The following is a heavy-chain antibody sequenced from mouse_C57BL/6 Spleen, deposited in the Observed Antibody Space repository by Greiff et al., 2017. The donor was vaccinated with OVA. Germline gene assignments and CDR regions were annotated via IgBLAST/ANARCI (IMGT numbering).Heavy chain of an antibody. Sequence: EVQLVESGGGLLKPGGSLKFSVPASGFPFSDYEITWVRQAPGKGLGWVAYISSGSSTIYYADTVKGRFTISRDNAKNTLFLQMTSLRSEDTAMYYCARGDYDPFAYWGQGTLVTVSA. V-gene: IGHV5-17*01. CDR2: ISSGSSTI. CDR3: ARGDYDPFAY. J-gene: IGHJ3*01. D-gene: IGHD2-4*01. CDR1: GFPFSDYE.